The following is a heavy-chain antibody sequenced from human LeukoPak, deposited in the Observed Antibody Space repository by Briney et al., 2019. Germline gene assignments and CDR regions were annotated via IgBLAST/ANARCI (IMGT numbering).Heavy chain of an antibody. CDR1: GFTFSSYG. CDR3: AKDLTGYSSGFDY. J-gene: IGHJ4*02. V-gene: IGHV3-30*18. Sequence: GGSLRLSCAASGFTFSSYGMHWVRQAPGKGLEWVAVISYDGSNKYYADSVKGRFTISRGNSKNTLYLQMNSLRAEDTAVYYCAKDLTGYSSGFDYWGQGTLVTVSS. D-gene: IGHD6-19*01. CDR2: ISYDGSNK.